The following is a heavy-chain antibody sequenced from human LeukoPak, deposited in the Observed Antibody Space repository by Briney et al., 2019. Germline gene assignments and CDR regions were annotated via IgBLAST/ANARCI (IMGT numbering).Heavy chain of an antibody. CDR1: GGTFTIYA. D-gene: IGHD5-18*01. CDR2: IIPIFGTA. V-gene: IGHV1-69*13. J-gene: IGHJ4*02. CDR3: ARLPSYGHRRGFDY. Sequence: SVKVSCKASGGTFTIYAISWVRQAPGQGLEWMGGIIPIFGTANYTQKFQGRVTITADESTSTAYMELSSLRSEDTAVYYCARLPSYGHRRGFDYWGQGTLVTVSS.